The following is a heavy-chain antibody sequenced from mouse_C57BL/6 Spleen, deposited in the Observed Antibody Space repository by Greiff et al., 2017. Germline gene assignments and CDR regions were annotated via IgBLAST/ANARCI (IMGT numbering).Heavy chain of an antibody. Sequence: VQLQQSDAELVKPGASVKISCKVSGYTFTDHTIHWMKQRPEQGLEWIGYIYPRDGSTTYNEQFKRKATLTADKSSSTTYMQLNSLTAEDSAVYFCAREATVGGGYWGQGTTLTVSS. J-gene: IGHJ2*01. CDR2: IYPRDGST. CDR1: GYTFTDHT. D-gene: IGHD1-1*01. CDR3: AREATVGGGY. V-gene: IGHV1-78*01.